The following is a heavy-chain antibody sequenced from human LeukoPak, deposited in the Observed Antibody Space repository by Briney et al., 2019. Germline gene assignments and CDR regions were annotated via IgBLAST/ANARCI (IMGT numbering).Heavy chain of an antibody. CDR3: ARDCEWASCAFDI. D-gene: IGHD2-15*01. Sequence: SETLSLTCTVSGGSISSGGYYWSWIRQHPGKGLEWIGHIYYSGSTYYNPSLKSRVTISVDTSKNQFSLKLSSVTAADTAVYYCARDCEWASCAFDIWGQGTMVTVSS. V-gene: IGHV4-31*03. CDR2: IYYSGST. J-gene: IGHJ3*02. CDR1: GGSISSGGYY.